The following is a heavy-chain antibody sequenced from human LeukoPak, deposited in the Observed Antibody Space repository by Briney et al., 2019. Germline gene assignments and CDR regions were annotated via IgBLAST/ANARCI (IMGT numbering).Heavy chain of an antibody. CDR2: IYYSGST. CDR3: ARSGIVGATFYSY. Sequence: SETLSLTCTVSGGSISSYYWSWIRQPPVKGLEWIGYIYYSGSTNYNPSLKSRVTISVDTSKNQFSLKLSSVTAADTAVYYCARSGIVGATFYSYWGQGTLVTVSS. J-gene: IGHJ4*02. D-gene: IGHD1-26*01. V-gene: IGHV4-59*08. CDR1: GGSISSYY.